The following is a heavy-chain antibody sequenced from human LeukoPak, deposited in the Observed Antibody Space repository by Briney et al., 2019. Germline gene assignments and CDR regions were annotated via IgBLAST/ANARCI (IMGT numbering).Heavy chain of an antibody. D-gene: IGHD1-14*01. Sequence: GGSLRLSCAASGFTFSSYSMNWVRQAPGKGLEWVSSISSGSSYIYYADSVKGRFTISRDNAKNSLYLQMNSLRAEDTAVYYCAREITGTTGYYYYYYMDVWGKGTTVTVSS. CDR1: GFTFSSYS. J-gene: IGHJ6*03. V-gene: IGHV3-21*01. CDR3: AREITGTTGYYYYYYMDV. CDR2: ISSGSSYI.